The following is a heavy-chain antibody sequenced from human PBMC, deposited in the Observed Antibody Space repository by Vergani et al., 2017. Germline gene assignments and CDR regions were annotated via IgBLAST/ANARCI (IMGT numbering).Heavy chain of an antibody. CDR1: GDTFSNYA. CDR3: ARGLGAAGGYDALNI. Sequence: QVQLLQSGAAVRKPGSSVTVSCKASGDTFSNYAITWVRQAPGQGLQWMGRMIPTFDSKNYAPRFQGRVTIIADESTRTAYLELTSLRSDDTAVYFCARGLGAAGGYDALNIWGQGTMITVSS. J-gene: IGHJ3*02. CDR2: MIPTFDSK. V-gene: IGHV1-69*13. D-gene: IGHD5-12*01.